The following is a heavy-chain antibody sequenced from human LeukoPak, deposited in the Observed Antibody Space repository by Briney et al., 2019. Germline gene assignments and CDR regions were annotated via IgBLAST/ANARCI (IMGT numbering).Heavy chain of an antibody. D-gene: IGHD6-13*01. V-gene: IGHV4-59*08. CDR2: IYYSGST. CDR3: ARAHSTSWYFDY. J-gene: IGHJ4*02. CDR1: GGSISSYY. Sequence: PSETLSLTCTVSGGSISSYYWSWIRQPPGKGLEWIGYIYYSGSTNYNPSLKSRVAISVDTSKNQFSLKPSSVTAADTAVYYCARAHSTSWYFDYWGQGTLVTVSS.